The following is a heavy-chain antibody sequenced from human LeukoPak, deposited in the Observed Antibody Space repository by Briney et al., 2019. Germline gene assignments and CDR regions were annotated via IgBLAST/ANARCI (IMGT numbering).Heavy chain of an antibody. J-gene: IGHJ6*02. CDR1: GYTFTSYG. CDR3: AGRQGDFYGMDV. CDR2: IIPILGIA. Sequence: SVKVSCKASGYTFTSYGISWVRQAPGQGLEWMGRIIPILGIANYAQQFQGRVTITADKSTSTAYMELSSLRSEDTAVYYCAGRQGDFYGMDVWGQGTTVTVSS. D-gene: IGHD3-10*01. V-gene: IGHV1-69*04.